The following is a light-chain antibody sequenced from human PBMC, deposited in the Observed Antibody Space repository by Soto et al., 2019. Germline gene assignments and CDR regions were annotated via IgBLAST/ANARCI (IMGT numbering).Light chain of an antibody. CDR3: QQLKNWPRT. CDR2: GAS. V-gene: IGKV3-15*01. Sequence: VITQAPATLSLSPGERATLSCRASQSVSSYLAWYQQKPGPAPRLLIYGASTRATGIPARFSGSGSGTEFTITISSLKSEDGEVDVGQQLKNWPRTFCQGTKVDIK. J-gene: IGKJ1*01. CDR1: QSVSSY.